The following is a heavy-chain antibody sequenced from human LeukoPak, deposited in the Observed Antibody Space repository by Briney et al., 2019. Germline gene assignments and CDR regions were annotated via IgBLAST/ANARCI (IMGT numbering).Heavy chain of an antibody. D-gene: IGHD6-19*01. CDR3: AKEGTRSHSQWAFDF. CDR2: ISDGGTHL. Sequence: SLRLSCAASGFTFTKYWMTWVRQAPGQGLEWVAVISDGGTHLYYADSVKGRFTISRDNSESTMYLQMNSLRVEDTAVYYCAKEGTRSHSQWAFDFWGQGTMVTVSS. CDR1: GFTFTKYW. V-gene: IGHV3-30*18. J-gene: IGHJ3*01.